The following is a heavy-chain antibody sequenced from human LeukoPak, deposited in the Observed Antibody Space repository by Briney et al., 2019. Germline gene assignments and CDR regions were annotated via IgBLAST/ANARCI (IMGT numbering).Heavy chain of an antibody. CDR1: GGSFSGYY. CDR3: AREVFGWYSFDY. V-gene: IGHV4-34*01. J-gene: IGHJ4*02. CDR2: INHSGST. Sequence: PSETLSLTCAVYGGSFSGYYWSWICQPPGKGLEWIGEINHSGSTNYNPSLKSRVTISVDTSKNQFSLKLSSVTAADTAVYYCAREVFGWYSFDYWGQGTLVTVSS. D-gene: IGHD6-19*01.